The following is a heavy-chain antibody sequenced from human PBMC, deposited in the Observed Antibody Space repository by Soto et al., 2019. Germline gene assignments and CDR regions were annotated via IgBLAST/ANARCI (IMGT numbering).Heavy chain of an antibody. CDR1: GFTFNSYW. V-gene: IGHV3-74*01. CDR2: INSDGSST. Sequence: EVQLVESGGGLVQPGGSLRLSCAASGFTFNSYWMHWVRQAPVKGLVWVSRINSDGSSTYYADSVKGRFTISSDNAKNTLYLQMNSLRAEDTTVYYCATHLPNYWGQGTLVTVSS. J-gene: IGHJ4*02. CDR3: ATHLPNY.